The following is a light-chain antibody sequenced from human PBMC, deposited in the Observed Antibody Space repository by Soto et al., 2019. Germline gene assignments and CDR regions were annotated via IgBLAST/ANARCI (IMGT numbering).Light chain of an antibody. J-gene: IGKJ1*01. CDR3: QQSYSTPRT. V-gene: IGKV1-39*01. CDR2: VAS. Sequence: DIQMPQSPSSLSASVGDRVTITCRASQSVGTYVSWYQQKEGKAPKLLINVASTLQSGVPSRFSGSGSGTDFTLTISSLQPEDFATYYCQQSYSTPRTFGQGTKVDIK. CDR1: QSVGTY.